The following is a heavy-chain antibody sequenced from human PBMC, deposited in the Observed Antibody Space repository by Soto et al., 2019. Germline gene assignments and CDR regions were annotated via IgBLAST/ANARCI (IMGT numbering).Heavy chain of an antibody. CDR2: TYYRSKWYN. Sequence: SQTLSLTCAISGDSVSSNSAAWNWIRQSPSRGLEWLGRTYYRSKWYNDYAVSVKSRITINPDTSKNQFSLQLNPVTPEDTAVYYCARDSFCRGGTCYAGYNWFDPWGQGTLVTVSS. CDR3: ARDSFCRGGTCYAGYNWFDP. CDR1: GDSVSSNSAA. J-gene: IGHJ5*02. D-gene: IGHD2-15*01. V-gene: IGHV6-1*01.